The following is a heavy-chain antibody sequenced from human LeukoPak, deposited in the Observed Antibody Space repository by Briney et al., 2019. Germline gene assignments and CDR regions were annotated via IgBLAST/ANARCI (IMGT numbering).Heavy chain of an antibody. CDR2: IYYYSGST. Sequence: SETLSLTCTVSGGSISSSTYFWGWIRQPPGKGLEWIGSIYYYSGSTYYNPSLKSRVTISVDTSKNQFSLKLSSVTAADTAVYYCARGWGVSGSVYYFDYWGQGTLVTVSS. CDR3: ARGWGVSGSVYYFDY. V-gene: IGHV4-39*07. J-gene: IGHJ4*02. D-gene: IGHD3-3*01. CDR1: GGSISSSTYF.